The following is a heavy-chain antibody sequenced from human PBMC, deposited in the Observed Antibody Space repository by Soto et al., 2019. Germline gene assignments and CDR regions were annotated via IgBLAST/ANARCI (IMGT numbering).Heavy chain of an antibody. CDR3: VRGLYDSRGYSSPFDX. J-gene: IGHJ4*02. D-gene: IGHD3-22*01. V-gene: IGHV4-59*01. CDR2: IYYSGNT. Sequence: SDTLSLTFTVSGGSISSNYWSWIRQSPGKELEWIVYIYYSGNTNYKPSLKNRVSISIDTSKSQLSLRLSSVTAADTAVYYCVRGLYDSRGYSSPFDXWGQGTLVTVSX. CDR1: GGSISSNY.